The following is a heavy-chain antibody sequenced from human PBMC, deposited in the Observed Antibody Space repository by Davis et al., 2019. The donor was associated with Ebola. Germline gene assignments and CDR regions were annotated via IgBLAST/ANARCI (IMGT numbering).Heavy chain of an antibody. Sequence: SETLSLTCTVSGGSISSYYWSWIRQPPGKGLEWIGYIYYSGSTNYNPSLKSRVTISVDTSKNQFSLKLSPLTAADTAGHYCGRGPWYGLGVWGQGTTVTVSS. CDR3: GRGPWYGLGV. CDR1: GGSISSYY. CDR2: IYYSGST. V-gene: IGHV4-59*12. J-gene: IGHJ6*02.